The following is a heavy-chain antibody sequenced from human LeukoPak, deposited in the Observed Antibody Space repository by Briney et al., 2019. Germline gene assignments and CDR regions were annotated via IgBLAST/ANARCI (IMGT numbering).Heavy chain of an antibody. CDR1: GGSISSGTYY. V-gene: IGHV4-61*02. J-gene: IGHJ4*02. D-gene: IGHD7-27*01. CDR2: FYSSGST. Sequence: SQTLSLTCTVSGGSISSGTYYWTWIRQPAGKGLEWIGRFYSSGSTNYNPSLKSRVTMSVDTSKNQFSLKPSSATAADTAVYYCARGPYAWGYIDYWGQGTLVTVSS. CDR3: ARGPYAWGYIDY.